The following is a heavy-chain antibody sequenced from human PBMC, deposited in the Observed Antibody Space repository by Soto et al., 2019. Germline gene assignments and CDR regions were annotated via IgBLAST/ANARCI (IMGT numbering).Heavy chain of an antibody. J-gene: IGHJ3*02. CDR3: ARDGFYYDSSGPMDAFDI. CDR2: ISAYNGNT. Sequence: ASVKVSCKASGYTFTSYGISWVRQAPGQGLEWMGWISAYNGNTNYAQKLQGRVTMTTDTSTSTAYMELRSLRSDDTAVYYCARDGFYYDSSGPMDAFDIWCQGTMVTVSS. D-gene: IGHD3-22*01. V-gene: IGHV1-18*04. CDR1: GYTFTSYG.